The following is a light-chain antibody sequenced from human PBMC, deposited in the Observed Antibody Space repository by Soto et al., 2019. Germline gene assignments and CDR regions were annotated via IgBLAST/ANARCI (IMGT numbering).Light chain of an antibody. V-gene: IGLV2-14*03. J-gene: IGLJ1*01. CDR2: DVS. CDR1: SSDVGGYNY. Sequence: QSALTQPASVSGSPGQSITISCTGTSSDVGGYNYVSWYQQHPGKAPKLMIYDVSNRPSGVSNRFSGFKSGNTASLTISGLHAEDEAEYYCSSYTTSSTYGFGTGTKLTVL. CDR3: SSYTTSSTYG.